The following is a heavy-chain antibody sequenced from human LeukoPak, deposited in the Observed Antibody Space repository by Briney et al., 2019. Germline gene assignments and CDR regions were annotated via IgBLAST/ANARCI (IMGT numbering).Heavy chain of an antibody. Sequence: PSETLSLTCTVSGGSISSYYWSWIRQPAEKGLEWIGRTYTSGSTNYNPSLKSRVTMSVDTSKNQFSLKLSSVTAADTAVYYCARDEGITPDAFDIWGQGTMVTVSS. J-gene: IGHJ3*02. D-gene: IGHD3-16*01. CDR3: ARDEGITPDAFDI. V-gene: IGHV4-4*07. CDR2: TYTSGST. CDR1: GGSISSYY.